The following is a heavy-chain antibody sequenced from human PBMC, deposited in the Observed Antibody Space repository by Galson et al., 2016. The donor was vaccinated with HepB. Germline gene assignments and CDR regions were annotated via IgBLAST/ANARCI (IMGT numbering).Heavy chain of an antibody. CDR3: ARESPTDEAAWY. CDR2: IDYTGNT. J-gene: IGHJ4*02. CDR1: GGSISSYY. D-gene: IGHD2-15*01. V-gene: IGHV4-59*01. Sequence: SETLSLTCTVSGGSISSYYWSWIRQSPGKGLEWIGNIDYTGNTNYSPSLKSRLTISVDASKNQFSLKLRSVTAADTAIYYCARESPTDEAAWYWGQGTLVSVSS.